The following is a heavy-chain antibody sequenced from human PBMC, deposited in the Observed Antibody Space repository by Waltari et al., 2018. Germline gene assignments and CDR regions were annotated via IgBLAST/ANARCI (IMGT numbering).Heavy chain of an antibody. CDR3: AKADFGNPYWFFDL. Sequence: EGQLLESGGGLVQTGGSLRLYCAAAGLMFSIYPLTWVRQAPGKGLEWVSTITADGRSRNYADSVKGRFTISRDNSKNILDLQMNTLRAEDTAVYFCAKADFGNPYWFFDLWGRGTLLTVSS. J-gene: IGHJ2*01. CDR2: ITADGRSR. D-gene: IGHD3-10*01. V-gene: IGHV3-23*01. CDR1: GLMFSIYP.